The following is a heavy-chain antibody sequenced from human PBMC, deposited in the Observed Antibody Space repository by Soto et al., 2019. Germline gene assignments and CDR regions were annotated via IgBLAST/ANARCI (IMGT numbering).Heavy chain of an antibody. D-gene: IGHD5-18*01. CDR3: AKDRPRRTCGYVFDY. CDR1: GFTFSTYA. CDR2: VSASGLNT. J-gene: IGHJ4*02. Sequence: EVQLLESGGKLVQPGGSLTLSCAASGFTFSTYAMAWVRQAPGKGLEWVSGVSASGLNTDYADPVKGRFYISRDNSKNTVALHMNTLRVEVTALYYGAKDRPRRTCGYVFDYWGQGTPVTVSS. V-gene: IGHV3-23*01.